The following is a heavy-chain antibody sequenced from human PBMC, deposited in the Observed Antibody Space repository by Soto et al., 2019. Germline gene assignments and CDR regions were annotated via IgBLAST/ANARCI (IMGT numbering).Heavy chain of an antibody. J-gene: IGHJ5*02. CDR1: GVSIHNSHSF. Sequence: SETLSLTCAVSGVSIHNSHSFWGWIRQPPGKGLEFTGSVYHSGGSYCNPSLKGRVTISVDTSNNQISLRVNSVTAADTAVYYCGRVVEGATRHTDSDSWGQGMLVTVSS. CDR3: GRVVEGATRHTDSDS. D-gene: IGHD2-15*01. CDR2: VYHSGGS. V-gene: IGHV4-39*02.